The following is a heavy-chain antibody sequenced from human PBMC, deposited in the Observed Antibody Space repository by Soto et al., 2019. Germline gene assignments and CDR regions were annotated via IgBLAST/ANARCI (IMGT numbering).Heavy chain of an antibody. CDR2: INAGNGNT. D-gene: IGHD2-15*01. V-gene: IGHV1-3*01. J-gene: IGHJ5*02. Sequence: ASVKVSCKASGYTFTSYAMHWVRQAPGQRLEWMGWINAGNGNTKYSQKFQGRVTITRDTSASTAYMELSSLRSEDTAVYYCARSETTYCSGGGCYYTWFDPWGQGTLVTVSS. CDR1: GYTFTSYA. CDR3: ARSETTYCSGGGCYYTWFDP.